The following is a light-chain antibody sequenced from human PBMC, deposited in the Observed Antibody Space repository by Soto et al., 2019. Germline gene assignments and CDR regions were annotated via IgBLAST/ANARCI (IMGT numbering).Light chain of an antibody. CDR2: EAF. CDR1: QDISTY. V-gene: IGKV1-9*01. CDR3: QQLNAYPLT. J-gene: IGKJ3*01. Sequence: DIQLTQSPSLLSASVGDRVTITCRASQDISTYLAWYQQRPGKAPKLLVYEAFTLQRGVPSRFSGSGSGTEFTLTIISLQPEDFATYYCQQLNAYPLTFGPGTTVDIK.